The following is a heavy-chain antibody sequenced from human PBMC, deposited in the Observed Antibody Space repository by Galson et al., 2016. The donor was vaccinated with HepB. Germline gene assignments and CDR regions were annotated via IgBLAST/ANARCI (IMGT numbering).Heavy chain of an antibody. CDR3: AYTTTISGFYSH. CDR1: GFSLTTTAVG. CDR2: IYWDDDK. J-gene: IGHJ4*02. Sequence: PALVKPTQTLTLTCSFSGFSLTTTAVGVGWIRQPPGQALEWIGLIYWDDDKRSRPSLKRRVTITKDTSKNQVVLTMTNMDPVDTGTYYCAYTTTISGFYSHWGQGSRVTVSS. D-gene: IGHD3-3*01. V-gene: IGHV2-5*02.